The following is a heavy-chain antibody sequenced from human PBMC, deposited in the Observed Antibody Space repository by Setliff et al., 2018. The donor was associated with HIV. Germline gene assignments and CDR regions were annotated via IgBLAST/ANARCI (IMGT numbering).Heavy chain of an antibody. Sequence: GGSLRLSCAASGFTSSSYEMNWVRQAPGKGLEWVSYISGSGSAMYYADSVEGRFTISRDNAKNSLYLQMNSLRAEDTAVYYCARDAAAPAAIEGAFDIWGQGTMVTVSS. D-gene: IGHD2-2*02. CDR1: GFTSSSYE. J-gene: IGHJ3*02. V-gene: IGHV3-48*03. CDR3: ARDAAAPAAIEGAFDI. CDR2: ISGSGSAM.